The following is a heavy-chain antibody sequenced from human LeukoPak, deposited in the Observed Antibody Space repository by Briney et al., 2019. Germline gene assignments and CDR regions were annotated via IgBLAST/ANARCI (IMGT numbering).Heavy chain of an antibody. V-gene: IGHV4-30-2*01. Sequence: SETLSLTCTVSGGSISSGGYYWSWIRQPPGKGLEWIGYIYHSGSTYYNPSLKSRVTISVDRSKNQFSLKLSSVTAADTAVYYCARDRRLAARIDYWGQGTLVTVSS. CDR3: ARDRRLAARIDY. J-gene: IGHJ4*02. CDR2: IYHSGST. CDR1: GGSISSGGYY. D-gene: IGHD6-25*01.